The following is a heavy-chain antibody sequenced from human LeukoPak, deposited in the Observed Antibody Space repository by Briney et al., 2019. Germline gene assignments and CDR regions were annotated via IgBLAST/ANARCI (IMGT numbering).Heavy chain of an antibody. CDR3: AKDRVVYNWNYAYYFDD. J-gene: IGHJ4*02. V-gene: IGHV3-30*18. CDR1: AFTFSNYA. D-gene: IGHD1-7*01. CDR2: ISFDGSNK. Sequence: AGVSLRLSCSASAFTFSNYAMHWVRQAPGKGLEWVSIISFDGSNKYYADSVKGRFTISRDNSKNTLYLQMNSLRAEDTAVYYCAKDRVVYNWNYAYYFDDWGQGTLVTVSS.